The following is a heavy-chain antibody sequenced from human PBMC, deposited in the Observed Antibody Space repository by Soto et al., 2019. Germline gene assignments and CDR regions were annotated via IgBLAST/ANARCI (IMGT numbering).Heavy chain of an antibody. CDR1: RYSFTSYW. J-gene: IGHJ3*02. Sequence: PGECLKISCKGSRYSFTSYWIGWVRQMPGKGLKWMGIIYPGDSDTRYSPSFQGQVTISADKSISTAYLQWSSLKASDTAMYYCARRPYTKSAFDIWGQGTMVTISS. CDR3: ARRPYTKSAFDI. D-gene: IGHD1-1*01. V-gene: IGHV5-51*01. CDR2: IYPGDSDT.